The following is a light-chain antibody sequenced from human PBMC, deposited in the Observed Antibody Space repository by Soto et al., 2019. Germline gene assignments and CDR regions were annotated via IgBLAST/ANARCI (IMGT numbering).Light chain of an antibody. V-gene: IGKV3-20*01. CDR2: GAS. Sequence: EIVLTQSPGTLSLSPGERGTLSCRAGQTISSASLAWYQQKPVQAPRLLIYGASNRASGIPDRFSGSGSGTDFTLTNTRLEPEDFAEYYCQQYGSSPLTFGGGTKVEIK. CDR3: QQYGSSPLT. J-gene: IGKJ4*01. CDR1: QTISSAS.